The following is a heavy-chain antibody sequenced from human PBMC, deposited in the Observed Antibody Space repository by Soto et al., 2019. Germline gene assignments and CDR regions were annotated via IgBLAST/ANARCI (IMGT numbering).Heavy chain of an antibody. J-gene: IGHJ6*02. CDR2: ISGSGGST. Sequence: GTLRLSCAASEFTFSSYAMSWVRQAPGKGLEWVSAISGSGGSTYYADSVKGRFTISRDNSKNTLYLQMNSLRAEDTAVYYCAKPRDYYYYYGMDVWGQGTKVTVSS. CDR3: AKPRDYYYYYGMDV. V-gene: IGHV3-23*01. CDR1: EFTFSSYA.